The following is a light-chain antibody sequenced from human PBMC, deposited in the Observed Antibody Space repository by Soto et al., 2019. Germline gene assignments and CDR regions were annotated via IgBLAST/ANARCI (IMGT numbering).Light chain of an antibody. CDR1: QSVISRN. V-gene: IGKV3-20*01. CDR3: QQSGSSPQPIT. J-gene: IGKJ5*01. Sequence: EIVLTQSPGTLSLSPGERATLSCRASQSVISRNLAWYQQKPGQAPRLLIYGASSRATGIPDRFSGSGSGTDFTLNISRLKPEAFAVYYCQQSGSSPQPITFGQGTRLEIK. CDR2: GAS.